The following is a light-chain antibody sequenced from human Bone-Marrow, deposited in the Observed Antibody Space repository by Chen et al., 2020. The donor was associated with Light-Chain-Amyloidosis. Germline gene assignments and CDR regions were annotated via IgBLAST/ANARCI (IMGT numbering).Light chain of an antibody. Sequence: QSALTQPRSVSGSPGQSVTISCTGTIDDVGGYDYVSWYQQHPGKAPKLMISNVSERPSGVPDRFSGSTSGNTASLTISGLQAEDEADYYCCSYAGSYSYVFGIGTKVTVL. CDR2: NVS. CDR1: IDDVGGYDY. V-gene: IGLV2-11*01. J-gene: IGLJ1*01. CDR3: CSYAGSYSYV.